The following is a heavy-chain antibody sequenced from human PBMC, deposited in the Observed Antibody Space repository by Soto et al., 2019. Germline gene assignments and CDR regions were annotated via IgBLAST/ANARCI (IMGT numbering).Heavy chain of an antibody. CDR1: GGSISSYY. Sequence: PSETLSLTCTVSGGSISSYYWSWIRQPPGKGLEWIGYIYYSGSTNYNPSLKSRVTISVDTSKNQFSLKLSSVTAADTAVYYCVRGSHSSSSYYFDYWGQGTLVTVSS. J-gene: IGHJ4*02. CDR3: VRGSHSSSSYYFDY. D-gene: IGHD6-6*01. V-gene: IGHV4-59*08. CDR2: IYYSGST.